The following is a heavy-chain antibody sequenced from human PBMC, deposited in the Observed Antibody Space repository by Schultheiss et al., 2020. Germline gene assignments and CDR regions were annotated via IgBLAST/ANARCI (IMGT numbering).Heavy chain of an antibody. CDR3: ARVPKTYYDYIWGSYRYGPGGFDY. CDR2: IYHSGST. V-gene: IGHV4-4*02. J-gene: IGHJ4*02. CDR1: GGSISSSNW. D-gene: IGHD3-16*02. Sequence: SETLSLTCAVSGGSISSSNWWSWVRQPPGKGLEWIGEIYHSGSTNYNPSLKSRVTISVDKSKNQFSLKLSSVTAADTAVYYCARVPKTYYDYIWGSYRYGPGGFDYWGQGTLVTVSS.